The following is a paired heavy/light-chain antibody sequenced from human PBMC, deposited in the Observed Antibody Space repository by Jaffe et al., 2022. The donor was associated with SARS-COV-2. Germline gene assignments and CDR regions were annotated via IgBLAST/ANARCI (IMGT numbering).Light chain of an antibody. CDR2: TAF. CDR3: QQSYSTPPT. Sequence: DIQMTQSPSSLSASVGDRVTITCRASQSISNNLNWYQQRPGNAPNLLIYTAFSLQSGVPSRFSGSGSGTDFTLTISSLQPEDFATYYCQQSYSTPPTFGQGTKVEIK. J-gene: IGKJ1*01. V-gene: IGKV1-39*01. CDR1: QSISNN.
Heavy chain of an antibody. V-gene: IGHV3-30*04. D-gene: IGHD2-2*01. J-gene: IGHJ4*02. CDR3: ARGDCSSTSCRRFDY. CDR2: TSYDGGHN. Sequence: QGQLVESGGGVVQPGRSLRLSCAATGFTLSSYAMHWVRQAPGRGLEWVAVTSYDGGHNYYADSVKGRFTISRDNSKSTLYLQMGSLIAEDTAVYYCARGDCSSTSCRRFDYWGQGTLVTVSS. CDR1: GFTLSSYA.